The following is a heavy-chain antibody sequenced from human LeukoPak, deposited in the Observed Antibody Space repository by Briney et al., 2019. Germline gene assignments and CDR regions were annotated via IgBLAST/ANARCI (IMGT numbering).Heavy chain of an antibody. J-gene: IGHJ4*02. CDR2: FDPEDGET. D-gene: IGHD4-17*01. CDR1: GYTLTELS. V-gene: IGHV1-24*01. CDR3: ATVRNRYGDYAIPIDY. Sequence: ASVKVSCKVSGYTLTELSMHWVRQAPGKGLEWMGGFDPEDGETICAQKFQGRVTMTEDTSTDTAYMELSSLRSEDTAVYYCATVRNRYGDYAIPIDYWGQGTLVTVSS.